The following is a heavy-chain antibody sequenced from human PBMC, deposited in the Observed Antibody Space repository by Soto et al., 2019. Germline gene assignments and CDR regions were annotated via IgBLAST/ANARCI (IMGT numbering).Heavy chain of an antibody. CDR3: AKDQSTNSRSYHALDV. J-gene: IGHJ6*02. CDR2: VSNDGSNK. D-gene: IGHD2-8*01. CDR1: EFTFSSYA. V-gene: IGHV3-30*18. Sequence: QVQLVESGGGMVQPGESLRLSCAASEFTFSSYAMHWVRQAPGKGLEWVAVVSNDGSNKYYGDSVKGRFTISRDNAKNTLILQMNSLTAEDTAVYYCAKDQSTNSRSYHALDVWGQGTTVTVSS.